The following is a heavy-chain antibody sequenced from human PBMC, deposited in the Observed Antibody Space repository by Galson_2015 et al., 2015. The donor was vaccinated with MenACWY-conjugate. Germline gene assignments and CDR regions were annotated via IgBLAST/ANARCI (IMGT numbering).Heavy chain of an antibody. CDR2: IKEDHSEK. Sequence: SLRLCCAASGFAFGRSWMSWGAPGAGTGLGWVAGIKEDHSEKFYVDSVKGRFTISRDNAKNSVFLQMNSLRAEDTAVDYCAVKSFYCSGGTCYSGTFDYWGQGTLVAVSS. CDR1: GFAFGRSW. J-gene: IGHJ4*02. V-gene: IGHV3-7*03. CDR3: AVKSFYCSGGTCYSGTFDY. D-gene: IGHD2-15*01.